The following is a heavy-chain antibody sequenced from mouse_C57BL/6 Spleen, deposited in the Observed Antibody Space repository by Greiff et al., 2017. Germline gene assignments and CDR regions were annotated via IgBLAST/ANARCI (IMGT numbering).Heavy chain of an antibody. CDR3: AREGDSDYYAMDY. CDR2: INPNNGGT. Sequence: VQLKESGPELVKPGASVKIPCKASGYTFTDYNMDWVKQSHGKSLEWIGDINPNNGGTIYNQKFKGKATLTVDKSSSTAYMELRSLTSEDTAVYYCAREGDSDYYAMDYWGQGTSVTVSS. J-gene: IGHJ4*01. V-gene: IGHV1-18*01. CDR1: GYTFTDYN.